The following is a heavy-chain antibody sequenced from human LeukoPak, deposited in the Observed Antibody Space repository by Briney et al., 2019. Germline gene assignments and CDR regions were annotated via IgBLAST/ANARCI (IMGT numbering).Heavy chain of an antibody. CDR1: GFTFSNYW. CDR2: IKQDGGEK. V-gene: IGHV3-7*01. D-gene: IGHD1-26*01. Sequence: GGSLRLSCAASGFTFSNYWMAWVRQAPGEGLEWVANIKQDGGEKYYVDSVKGRFTISRDNAENSLFLQMTGLRAEDTAVYYCARDKVVGATKFDSWGQGTLVSVSS. CDR3: ARDKVVGATKFDS. J-gene: IGHJ4*02.